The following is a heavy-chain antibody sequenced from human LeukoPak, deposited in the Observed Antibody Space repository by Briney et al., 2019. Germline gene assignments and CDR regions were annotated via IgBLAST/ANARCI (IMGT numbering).Heavy chain of an antibody. CDR2: IYYSGTT. CDR3: ARQRADYFYHYMDV. CDR1: GGSIDSSSYY. V-gene: IGHV4-39*01. J-gene: IGHJ6*03. Sequence: SQTLSLTCTVSGGSIDSSSYYWDWIRQPPGKGLEWLGNIYYSGTTFYTSSLKSRVTISTDMSKNQFSLRLTSVTAADTAVYYCARQRADYFYHYMDVWGKGTTVTVSS.